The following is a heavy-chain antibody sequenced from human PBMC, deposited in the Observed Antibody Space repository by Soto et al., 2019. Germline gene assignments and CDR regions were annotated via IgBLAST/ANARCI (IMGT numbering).Heavy chain of an antibody. CDR1: GFTFSSYA. CDR2: ISGSGGST. J-gene: IGHJ4*02. D-gene: IGHD2-15*01. CDR3: AKDSAGYCSGGSCYPEFDY. Sequence: EVQLLESGGGLVQPGGSLRLSCAASGFTFSSYAMSWVRQAPGKGLEWVSAISGSGGSTYYADSVKGRFTIPRDNSKNTMYLQRNSLRAEDTAVYYCAKDSAGYCSGGSCYPEFDYWGQGTLVTVSS. V-gene: IGHV3-23*01.